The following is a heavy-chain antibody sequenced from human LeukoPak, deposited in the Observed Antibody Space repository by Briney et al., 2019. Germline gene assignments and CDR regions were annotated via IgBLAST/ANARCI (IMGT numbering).Heavy chain of an antibody. CDR1: GLTVSSNY. Sequence: GGSLRLSCAASGLTVSSNYMSWVRQAPGKGLEWVSVIYSGGRTFYADSVKGRFIISRDNSKNTLFLQMNSLRAEDTAVYYCASDPYYGSGGYYFDCWGQGTLVTVSS. J-gene: IGHJ4*02. D-gene: IGHD3-10*01. CDR2: IYSGGRT. CDR3: ASDPYYGSGGYYFDC. V-gene: IGHV3-66*01.